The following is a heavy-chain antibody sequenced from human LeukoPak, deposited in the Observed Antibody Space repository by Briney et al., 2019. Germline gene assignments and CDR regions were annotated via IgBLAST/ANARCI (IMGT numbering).Heavy chain of an antibody. CDR1: GGSLSSGDYY. CDR3: ARTGLPAAFDY. J-gene: IGHJ4*02. Sequence: SETLSLTCTVSGGSLSSGDYYWSWIRQPPGKGLEWIGYIYYSGSTYYNPSVKSRVTISVDTSKNQFSLKLTSVPASDTAGDYCARTGLPAAFDYRGQGTLVTVSS. CDR2: IYYSGST. V-gene: IGHV4-30-4*02. D-gene: IGHD1-1*01.